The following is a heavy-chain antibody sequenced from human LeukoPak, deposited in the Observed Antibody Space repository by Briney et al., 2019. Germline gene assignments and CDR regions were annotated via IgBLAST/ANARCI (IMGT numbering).Heavy chain of an antibody. CDR2: ISGSGSTI. V-gene: IGHV3-48*03. CDR1: GFTFSSYE. CDR3: AREVTETPDAFDI. J-gene: IGHJ3*02. D-gene: IGHD2-21*02. Sequence: GGSLRLSCAASGFTFSSYEMNWVRQAPGKGLEWVSHISGSGSTIYYADSVKGRFTISRDNAKNSLYLQMNRLRAEDTAVYYCAREVTETPDAFDIWGPGTMVTVSS.